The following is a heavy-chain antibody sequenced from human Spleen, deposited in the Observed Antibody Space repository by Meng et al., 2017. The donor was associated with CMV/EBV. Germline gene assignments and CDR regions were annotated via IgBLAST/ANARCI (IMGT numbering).Heavy chain of an antibody. V-gene: IGHV1-46*01. Sequence: QVSCKASGYTFSIYYIHWVRQAPGQGLEWMGIINPSGDTTNFAQKFQGRLTMTRDTSTSTVYMELSSLRSEDTAVYYCARDWANFDYWGQGTLVTVSS. J-gene: IGHJ4*02. CDR1: GYTFSIYY. CDR3: ARDWANFDY. D-gene: IGHD3-16*01. CDR2: INPSGDTT.